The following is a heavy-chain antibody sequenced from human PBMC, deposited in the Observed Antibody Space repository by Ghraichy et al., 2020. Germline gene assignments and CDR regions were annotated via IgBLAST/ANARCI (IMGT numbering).Heavy chain of an antibody. V-gene: IGHV1-46*03. D-gene: IGHD1-1*01. J-gene: IGHJ6*02. Sequence: ASVKVSCKASGYTFTSYYMHWVRQAPGQGLEWMGIINPSGGSTSYAQKFQGRVTMTRDTSTSTVYMELSSLRSEDTAVYYCARDSYWNPLYYYYGMDVWGQGTTVTVSS. CDR1: GYTFTSYY. CDR2: INPSGGST. CDR3: ARDSYWNPLYYYYGMDV.